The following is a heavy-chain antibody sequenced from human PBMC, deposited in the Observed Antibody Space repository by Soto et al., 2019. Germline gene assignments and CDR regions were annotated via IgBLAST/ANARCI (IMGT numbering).Heavy chain of an antibody. D-gene: IGHD3-10*01. CDR3: ARGFRGYFDY. J-gene: IGHJ4*02. Sequence: SETLSLTCAVYGGSFSGYYLSWIRQPPGKGLEWIGEIYYSGSTNYNPSLKSRVTISVDTSKNQFSLKLSSVTAADTAVYYCARGFRGYFDYWGQGTLVTVSS. CDR1: GGSFSGYY. CDR2: IYYSGST. V-gene: IGHV4-34*01.